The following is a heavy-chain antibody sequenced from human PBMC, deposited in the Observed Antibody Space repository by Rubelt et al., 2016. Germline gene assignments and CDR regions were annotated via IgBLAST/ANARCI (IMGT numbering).Heavy chain of an antibody. CDR3: ATSTIGTTGHAFDF. Sequence: QVQLVESGGGVVQPGRSLRLSCAASGFTFSSYGMHWVRQAPGKGLEWVAVISYDGSNKYYADSVKGRFTISRDNSKNTLYLQMNSLVPEDTAVYYCATSTIGTTGHAFDFWGQGTLVAVSS. CDR2: ISYDGSNK. D-gene: IGHD1-1*01. J-gene: IGHJ4*02. CDR1: GFTFSSYG. V-gene: IGHV3-30*03.